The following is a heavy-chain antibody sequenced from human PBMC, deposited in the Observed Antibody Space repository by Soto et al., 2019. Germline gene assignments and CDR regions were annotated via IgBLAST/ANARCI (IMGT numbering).Heavy chain of an antibody. CDR2: IGGGGDT. Sequence: EEQLVESGGGLVQPGGSLRLSCAASGFTFSTSDRHWVRQVTGKGLEWVSAIGGGGDTYYPDSVKGRFTISRENAKNSLYLQMNSLRDEDTAVYFCAREGRSSTWYDWYFDLWGRGTLVTVSS. CDR3: AREGRSSTWYDWYFDL. CDR1: GFTFSTSD. D-gene: IGHD6-13*01. J-gene: IGHJ2*01. V-gene: IGHV3-13*01.